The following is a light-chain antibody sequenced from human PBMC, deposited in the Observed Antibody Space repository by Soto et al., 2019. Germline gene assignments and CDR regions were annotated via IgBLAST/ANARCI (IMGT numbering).Light chain of an antibody. J-gene: IGLJ1*01. Sequence: QSVLTQPPSASGSPGQSVTISCTGTSSDVGGYNYVSWYQHHPGKAPQLIIYEVDERPSGVPDRFSGSKSGNTASLTVSGLQAEDEADYYCSSYVGSNNFPYVFGTGTKVTVL. CDR3: SSYVGSNNFPYV. CDR2: EVD. CDR1: SSDVGGYNY. V-gene: IGLV2-8*01.